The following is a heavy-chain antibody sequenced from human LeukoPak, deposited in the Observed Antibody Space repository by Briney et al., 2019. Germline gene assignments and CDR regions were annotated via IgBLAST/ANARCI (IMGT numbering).Heavy chain of an antibody. CDR2: ISGSSAHI. Sequence: GGSLRLSCAASGFTFSTYIMNWVRQAPGKGLEWVSSISGSSAHIYYADSVKGRFTISRDNAKNSLYLQMNSLRAEDTAVYYCARDYYYDSSGYFGYWGQGTLVTVSS. CDR1: GFTFSTYI. CDR3: ARDYYYDSSGYFGY. V-gene: IGHV3-21*01. J-gene: IGHJ4*02. D-gene: IGHD3-22*01.